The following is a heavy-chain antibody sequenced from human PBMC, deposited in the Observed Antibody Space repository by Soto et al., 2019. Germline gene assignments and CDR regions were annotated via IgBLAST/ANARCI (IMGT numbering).Heavy chain of an antibody. J-gene: IGHJ6*03. Sequence: SETLCLTCTVSGGSISSYYWSGIRQPPGKGLEWIGYIYYSGRTNYNPSLKSRVTISVDTSKNQFSLKLSSVTAADTAVYYCARMVLGYCSSTSCHEYYYYYMDVWGKGTTVTVSS. CDR3: ARMVLGYCSSTSCHEYYYYYMDV. CDR2: IYYSGRT. V-gene: IGHV4-59*01. CDR1: GGSISSYY. D-gene: IGHD2-2*01.